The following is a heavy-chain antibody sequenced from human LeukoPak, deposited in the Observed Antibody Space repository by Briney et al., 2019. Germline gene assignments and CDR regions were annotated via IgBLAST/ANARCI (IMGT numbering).Heavy chain of an antibody. D-gene: IGHD4-23*01. CDR3: ARDNSVEDTAWWFDP. CDR2: INPNSGGT. J-gene: IGHJ5*02. Sequence: ASVKVSCKASGYTFTGYYMHWVRQAPGQGLEWMGWINPNSGGTNYAQKFQGRVTMTRDVSTSTDYMELSSLRSEDTAVYYCARDNSVEDTAWWFDPWGQGTLVTVYS. V-gene: IGHV1-2*02. CDR1: GYTFTGYY.